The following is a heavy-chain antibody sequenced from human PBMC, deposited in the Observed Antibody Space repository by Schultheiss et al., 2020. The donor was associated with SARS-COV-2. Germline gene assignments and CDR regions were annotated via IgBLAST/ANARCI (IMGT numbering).Heavy chain of an antibody. Sequence: GESLKISCEASGFTFSDYYMSWIRQAPGKGLEFVASIRSSGRDIYYADSMQGRFTVSRDNANNSLYLQMHSLRVEDTAVYYCVRDRSWWTPYNCFDLWGRGTLVTVSS. J-gene: IGHJ5*02. CDR3: VRDRSWWTPYNCFDL. CDR2: IRSSGRDI. D-gene: IGHD2-15*01. CDR1: GFTFSDYY. V-gene: IGHV3-11*04.